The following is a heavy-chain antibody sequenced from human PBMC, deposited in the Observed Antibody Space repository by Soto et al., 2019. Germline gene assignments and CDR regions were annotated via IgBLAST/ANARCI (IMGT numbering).Heavy chain of an antibody. V-gene: IGHV4-59*08. CDR1: GGSISSYY. CDR3: ARHQPDPSYYYYMDV. Sequence: SETLSLTCTVSGGSISSYYWSWIRQPPGKGLEWIGYIYYSGSTNYNPSLKSRVTISVDTSKNQFSLKLSSVTAADTAVYYCARHQPDPSYYYYMDVWGKGTTVTVSS. J-gene: IGHJ6*03. CDR2: IYYSGST.